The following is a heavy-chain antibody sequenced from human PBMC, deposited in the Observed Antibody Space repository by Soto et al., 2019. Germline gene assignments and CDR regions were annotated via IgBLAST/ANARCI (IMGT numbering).Heavy chain of an antibody. CDR3: ARRYDYDSSGYSFDY. D-gene: IGHD3-22*01. Sequence: EVQLVGSGGGLVQPGGSVSPSCAASGFTFSSHWIHGVRQPPGKGLVWVSRINSDGSSTSYADSVKGRFTISRDNAKNTLYLQVNSLRAGDTAVYYCARRYDYDSSGYSFDYWGQGTLVTVSS. J-gene: IGHJ4*02. CDR1: GFTFSSHW. CDR2: INSDGSST. V-gene: IGHV3-74*01.